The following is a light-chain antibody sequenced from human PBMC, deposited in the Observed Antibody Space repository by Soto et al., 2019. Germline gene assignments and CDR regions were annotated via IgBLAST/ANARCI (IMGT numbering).Light chain of an antibody. CDR3: GTWDSSLSEDV. V-gene: IGLV1-51*02. CDR2: ENN. CDR1: SSNIGNNL. J-gene: IGLJ1*01. Sequence: QSVLTQPPSVSAAPGQKVTISCSRGSSNIGNNLVCWYQQLPGTAPELLIYENNKRPSGIPDRFSGSKSGTSATLGITGLQTGDEADYYCGTWDSSLSEDVFGTGTKHTVL.